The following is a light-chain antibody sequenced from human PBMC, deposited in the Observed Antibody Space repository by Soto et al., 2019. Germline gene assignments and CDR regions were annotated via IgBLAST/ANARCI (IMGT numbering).Light chain of an antibody. CDR1: QDINYY. CDR2: AAS. J-gene: IGKJ3*01. CDR3: QQLDSYPRT. Sequence: IQLTQSPSSLSASVGDRVTITCRASQDINYYLAWYQQKPWTAPKLLIYAASTLQSGVPSRFSGSGSGTDFTLTISSLQPEDFATYYCQQLDSYPRTFGPGTKVDIK. V-gene: IGKV1-9*01.